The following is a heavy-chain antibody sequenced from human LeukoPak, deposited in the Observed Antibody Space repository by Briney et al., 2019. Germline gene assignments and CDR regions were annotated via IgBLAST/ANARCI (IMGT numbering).Heavy chain of an antibody. J-gene: IGHJ6*03. CDR2: INWNGGST. CDR3: AKAIRVNYYGSGSAPMDV. CDR1: GFTFDDYG. Sequence: PGGSLRLSCAASGFTFDDYGMSWVRHAPGKGLEWVSGINWNGGSTGYADSVKGRFTISRDNAKNSLYLQMNSLRAEDTAVYYCAKAIRVNYYGSGSAPMDVWGKGTTVTVSS. V-gene: IGHV3-20*04. D-gene: IGHD3-10*01.